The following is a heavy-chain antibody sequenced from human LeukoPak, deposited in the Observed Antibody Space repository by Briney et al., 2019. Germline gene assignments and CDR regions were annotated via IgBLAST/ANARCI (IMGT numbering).Heavy chain of an antibody. J-gene: IGHJ3*02. CDR2: IIPIFGTA. Sequence: GASVKVSCKASGGTFSSYAISWVRQAPGQGLEWMGGIIPIFGTANYAQKFQGRVTITADKSTSTAYMELSSLRSEDTAVYYCASRWALDMVRGAGPGAFDIWGQGTMVTVSS. V-gene: IGHV1-69*06. D-gene: IGHD3-10*01. CDR3: ASRWALDMVRGAGPGAFDI. CDR1: GGTFSSYA.